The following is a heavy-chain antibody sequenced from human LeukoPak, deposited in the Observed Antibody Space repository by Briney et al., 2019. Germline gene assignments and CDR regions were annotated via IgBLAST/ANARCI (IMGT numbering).Heavy chain of an antibody. CDR1: GFTFSSYW. CDR3: AVGTKPLSYHFFDY. D-gene: IGHD1-7*01. Sequence: GGSLRLSCAASGFTFSSYWMHWVRQTPGKGLVWVSRINGDGSSTNYADSVKGRFTLSRDNAKNKLYLQMNSLRAEDTAVYYCAVGTKPLSYHFFDYWGQGALVTVSS. CDR2: INGDGSST. V-gene: IGHV3-74*01. J-gene: IGHJ4*02.